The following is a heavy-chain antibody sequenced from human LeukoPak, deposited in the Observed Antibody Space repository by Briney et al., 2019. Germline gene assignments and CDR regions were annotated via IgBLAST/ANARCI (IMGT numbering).Heavy chain of an antibody. CDR2: IIPIFGTA. J-gene: IGHJ4*02. D-gene: IGHD6-19*01. Sequence: ASVKVSCKASGGTFSSYAISWVRQAPGQGPEWMGGIIPIFGTANYAQKFQGRVTITADESTSTAYMELSSLRSEDTAVYYCARAEGSSGWWGDYWGQGTLVTVSS. CDR3: ARAEGSSGWWGDY. V-gene: IGHV1-69*13. CDR1: GGTFSSYA.